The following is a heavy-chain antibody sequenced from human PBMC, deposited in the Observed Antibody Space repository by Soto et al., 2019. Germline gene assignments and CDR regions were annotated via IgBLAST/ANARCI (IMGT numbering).Heavy chain of an antibody. D-gene: IGHD2-2*01. CDR1: GGTFSSYA. V-gene: IGHV1-69*13. Sequence: SVKVSCKASGGTFSSYAISWVRQAPGQGLEWMGGIIPTFGTANYAQKFQGRVTITADESTSTAYMELSSLRSEDTAVYYCASGSPQYCSSTSCYYYYGMDVWGQGTTVTVSS. CDR3: ASGSPQYCSSTSCYYYYGMDV. CDR2: IIPTFGTA. J-gene: IGHJ6*02.